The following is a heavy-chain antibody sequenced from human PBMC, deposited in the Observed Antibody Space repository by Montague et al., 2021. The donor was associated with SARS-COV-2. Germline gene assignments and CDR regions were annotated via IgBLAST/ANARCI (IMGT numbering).Heavy chain of an antibody. CDR3: AQESSSFRIFGMFFYYFDD. CDR2: IYYSGST. Sequence: SETLSLTCTVSGGSISSGGSYWSWIRQPPGKGLEWIGYIYYSGSTNYXPSLKSRVSISVDTSKNQFSLKLSSVTAADTAVYYCAQESSSFRIFGMFFYYFDDWGQGTLVTVSS. CDR1: GGSISSGGSY. D-gene: IGHD3-3*01. V-gene: IGHV4-61*08. J-gene: IGHJ4*02.